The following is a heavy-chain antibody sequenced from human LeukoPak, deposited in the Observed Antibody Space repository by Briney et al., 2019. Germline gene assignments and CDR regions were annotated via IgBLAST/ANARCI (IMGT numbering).Heavy chain of an antibody. Sequence: ASVKVSCKVSGYTLTELSIHWVRQATGKGLEWLGGFDPEDGETIYTQKFQGSVTMTDDTSTDTAYTELSSLRSEDTAVYYCGTAYGSGLYFQLWGQGTLVTVSS. V-gene: IGHV1-24*01. CDR3: GTAYGSGLYFQL. CDR2: FDPEDGET. CDR1: GYTLTELS. J-gene: IGHJ1*01. D-gene: IGHD3-10*01.